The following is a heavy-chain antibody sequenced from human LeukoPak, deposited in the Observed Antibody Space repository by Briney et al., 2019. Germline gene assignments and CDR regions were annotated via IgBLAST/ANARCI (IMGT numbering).Heavy chain of an antibody. V-gene: IGHV1-69*05. D-gene: IGHD1-14*01. CDR1: GGTFSSYA. CDR3: ARARKSNYYYYYYMDV. CDR2: IIPIFGTA. J-gene: IGHJ6*03. Sequence: SVKVSCKASGGTFSSYAISWVRQAPGQGLEWMGGIIPIFGTANYAQKFQGRVTITTDESTSTAYMELSSLRSEDTAVYYCARARKSNYYYYYYMDVWGKGTTVTVSS.